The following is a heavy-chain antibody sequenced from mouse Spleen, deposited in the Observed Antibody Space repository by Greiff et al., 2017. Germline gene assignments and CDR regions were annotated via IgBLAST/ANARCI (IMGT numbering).Heavy chain of an antibody. J-gene: IGHJ4*01. CDR3: ARLHYAMDY. CDR2: INPNNGGT. CDR1: GYTFTDYN. Sequence: EVKVVESGPELVKPGASVKIPCKASGYTFTDYNMDWVKQSHGKSLEWIGDINPNNGGTIYNQKFKGKATLTVDKSSSTAYMELRSLTSEDTAVYYCARLHYAMDYWGQGTSVTVSS. V-gene: IGHV1-18*01.